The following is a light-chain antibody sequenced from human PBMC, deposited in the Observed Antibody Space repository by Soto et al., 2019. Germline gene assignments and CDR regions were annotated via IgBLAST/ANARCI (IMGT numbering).Light chain of an antibody. CDR2: DVT. Sequence: QSALTQSPSASGSPGQSVTISCTGTSSDIGGYNSVSWYQQHPGKAPKVMIYDVTKRPSGVPDRFSGSKSGNTASLTVSVLQAEDEAVYYCSSYTDRKHLVFGTGTKLTVL. CDR1: SSDIGGYNS. CDR3: SSYTDRKHLV. V-gene: IGLV2-8*01. J-gene: IGLJ1*01.